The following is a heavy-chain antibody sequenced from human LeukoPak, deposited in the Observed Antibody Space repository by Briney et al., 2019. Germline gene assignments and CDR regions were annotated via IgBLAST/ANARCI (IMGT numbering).Heavy chain of an antibody. CDR3: ARDAGTYDSSGYESGVFDY. D-gene: IGHD3-22*01. CDR1: GGTFSSYA. CDR2: IILILGIA. Sequence: SVKVSCKASGGTFSSYAISWVRQAPGQGLEWMGRIILILGIANYAQKFQGRVTITADKSTSTAYMELSSLRSEDTAVYYCARDAGTYDSSGYESGVFDYWGQGTLVTVSS. V-gene: IGHV1-69*04. J-gene: IGHJ4*02.